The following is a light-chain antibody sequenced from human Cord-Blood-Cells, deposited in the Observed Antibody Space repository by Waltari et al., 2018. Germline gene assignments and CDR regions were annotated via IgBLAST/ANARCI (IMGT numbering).Light chain of an antibody. J-gene: IGKJ1*01. CDR2: NAS. Sequence: DIQMTQSPSTLSASVGDRVTITCRASQSISSWLAWYQQKPGKAPKLLIYNASSLESGVPSSFCGSGSGTEFTLTISSLQPDDFATYYCQQYNSYSQTFGQGTKVEIK. CDR3: QQYNSYSQT. V-gene: IGKV1-5*03. CDR1: QSISSW.